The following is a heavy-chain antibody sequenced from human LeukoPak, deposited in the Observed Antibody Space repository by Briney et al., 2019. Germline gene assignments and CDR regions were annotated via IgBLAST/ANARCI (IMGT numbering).Heavy chain of an antibody. J-gene: IGHJ6*03. CDR1: GGTFSSYA. V-gene: IGHV1-69*13. CDR2: IIPIFGTA. D-gene: IGHD5-12*01. CDR3: ARSFGSGYDYYYHFMDV. Sequence: AASVNVSCKASGGTFSSYAISWVRQAPGQGLEWMGGIIPIFGTANYAQKFQGRVTITADESTSTAYMELSSLRSEDTAVYFCARSFGSGYDYYYHFMDVWGKGTTVTVSS.